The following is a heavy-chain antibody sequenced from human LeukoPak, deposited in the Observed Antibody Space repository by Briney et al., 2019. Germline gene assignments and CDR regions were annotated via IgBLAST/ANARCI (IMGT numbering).Heavy chain of an antibody. Sequence: PGGSLRLSCAASGFTFSSYAMTWVRQAPGKGLEWVSGISGSGGSTYYADSVKGRFTISRDNSKNTLYLQMNSLRAEDTAVYYCASSPVVAASGYWGQGTLVTVSS. CDR3: ASSPVVAASGY. CDR2: ISGSGGST. D-gene: IGHD2-15*01. J-gene: IGHJ4*02. CDR1: GFTFSSYA. V-gene: IGHV3-23*01.